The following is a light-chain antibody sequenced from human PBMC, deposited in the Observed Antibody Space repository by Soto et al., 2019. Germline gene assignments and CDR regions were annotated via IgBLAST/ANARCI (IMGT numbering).Light chain of an antibody. Sequence: EVVLTQSPDTLSLSPGERATLSCRPSQSVSSNYLAWYQQRPGQAPRLLISGASSRASGIPDRFIGSGSGTDFTPTITRLEPEDFAVYYCQQYGGSPLYTFGQGTKVDSK. V-gene: IGKV3-20*01. CDR3: QQYGGSPLYT. CDR1: QSVSSNY. CDR2: GAS. J-gene: IGKJ2*01.